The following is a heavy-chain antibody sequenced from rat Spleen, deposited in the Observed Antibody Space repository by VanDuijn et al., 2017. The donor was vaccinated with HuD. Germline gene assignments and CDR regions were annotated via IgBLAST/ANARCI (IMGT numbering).Heavy chain of an antibody. D-gene: IGHD1-10*01. CDR2: FSSGGVGT. CDR1: GFIFRNYD. V-gene: IGHV5S13*01. Sequence: EVQLVESGGGLVQPGRSLKLSCAASGFIFRNYDMAWVRQAPKKGLEWVASFSSGGVGTYFPDFVKGRFTISRDNAKSTQYMQMDSLRSGDTAIYDCARHGLYNKYGWFAYWRQGTLVTVSS. CDR3: ARHGLYNKYGWFAY. J-gene: IGHJ3*01.